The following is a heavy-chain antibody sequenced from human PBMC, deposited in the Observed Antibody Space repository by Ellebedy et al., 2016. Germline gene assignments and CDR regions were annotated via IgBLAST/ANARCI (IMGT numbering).Heavy chain of an antibody. D-gene: IGHD3-3*01. Sequence: GGSLRLSXAASGFTFNIAGMTWVRQAPGKGLEWVATIVFSGTATYYSDSVKGRFIISRDNAKNSLFLQMNSLRVEDMAVYYCARDGSEWSRDYWGQGTLVTVSS. CDR1: GFTFNIAG. CDR3: ARDGSEWSRDY. J-gene: IGHJ4*02. CDR2: IVFSGTAT. V-gene: IGHV3-21*01.